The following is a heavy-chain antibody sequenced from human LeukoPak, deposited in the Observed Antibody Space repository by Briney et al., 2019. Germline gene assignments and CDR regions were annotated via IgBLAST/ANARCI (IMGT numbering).Heavy chain of an antibody. CDR2: IYYSGST. Sequence: SETLSLTCTVSGGSISSGDYYWGWIRQPPGKGLEWIGHIYYSGSTYYNPSLKSRVTISVDTSKNQFSLKLSSVTAADTAVYYCARDLPPYYGSGSYDYYYYGMDVWGKGTTVTVSS. J-gene: IGHJ6*04. D-gene: IGHD3-10*01. CDR1: GGSISSGDYY. V-gene: IGHV4-30-4*01. CDR3: ARDLPPYYGSGSYDYYYYGMDV.